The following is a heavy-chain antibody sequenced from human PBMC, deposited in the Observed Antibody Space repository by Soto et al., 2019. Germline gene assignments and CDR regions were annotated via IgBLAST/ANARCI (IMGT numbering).Heavy chain of an antibody. V-gene: IGHV4-31*03. J-gene: IGHJ5*02. CDR3: ARYRGIVVVVAANGFDP. D-gene: IGHD2-15*01. CDR1: GGSISSGGYY. Sequence: QVQLQESGPGLVKPSQTLSLSCTVSGGSISSGGYYWSWIRQHPGKGLEWIGYIYYSGSTYYNPSLKSRVTISVDTSNNQFSLKLSSVTAADTAVYYCARYRGIVVVVAANGFDPWGQGTLVTVSS. CDR2: IYYSGST.